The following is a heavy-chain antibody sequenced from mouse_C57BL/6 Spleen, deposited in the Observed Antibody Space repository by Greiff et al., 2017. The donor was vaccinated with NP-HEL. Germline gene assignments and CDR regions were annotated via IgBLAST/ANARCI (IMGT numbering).Heavy chain of an antibody. J-gene: IGHJ1*03. D-gene: IGHD2-3*01. CDR3: ARRDDGYWYFDV. Sequence: DVHLVESGGDLVKPGGSLKLSCAASGFTFSSYGMSWVRQTPDKRLEWVATISSGGSYTYYPDSVKGRFTISRDNAKNTLYLQMSSLKSEDTAMYYCARRDDGYWYFDVWGTGTTVTVSS. V-gene: IGHV5-6*01. CDR2: ISSGGSYT. CDR1: GFTFSSYG.